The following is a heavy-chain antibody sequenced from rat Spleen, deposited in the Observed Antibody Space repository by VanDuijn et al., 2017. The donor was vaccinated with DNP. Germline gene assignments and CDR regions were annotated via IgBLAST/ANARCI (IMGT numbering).Heavy chain of an antibody. J-gene: IGHJ4*01. CDR1: GFTFNNYW. CDR3: ARAGARYAMDA. Sequence: EVQLVESGGDLVQPGGSLKLSCVASGFTFNNYWMAWIRQVPGRGLEWIAGIISSGGGTYYPDSVEGRFTISRDNGQNTLYLQMNSLRSEDTATRYCARAGARYAMDALGQGTSVTVSS. V-gene: IGHV5-31*01. D-gene: IGHD1-4*01. CDR2: IISSGGGT.